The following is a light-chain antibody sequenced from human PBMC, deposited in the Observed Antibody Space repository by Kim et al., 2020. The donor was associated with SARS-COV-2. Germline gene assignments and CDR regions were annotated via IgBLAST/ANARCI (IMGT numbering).Light chain of an antibody. CDR2: YKSDSDK. CDR3: VIWHSSTSLV. CDR1: STINVGPYR. V-gene: IGLV5-45*01. Sequence: LRSTINVGPYRLYWYQQKPGSPPQYLLRYKSDSDKQQASGVPSRFSGSKDPSANAGILLISGVQSEDEADYYCVIWHSSTSLVFGGGTQLTVL. J-gene: IGLJ3*02.